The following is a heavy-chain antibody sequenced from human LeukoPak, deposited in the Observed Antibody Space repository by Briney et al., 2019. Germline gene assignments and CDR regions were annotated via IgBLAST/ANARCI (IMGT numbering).Heavy chain of an antibody. Sequence: ASVKVSCKASGYTFTNYGISWVRLAPGQGLEWMGWISAYSGNTNYAQNLQGRVTMTTDTSTSTAYMELRSLRSDDTAVYYCARVIANGGKPRGMDVWGQGTTVTVSS. J-gene: IGHJ6*02. D-gene: IGHD4-23*01. CDR2: ISAYSGNT. CDR1: GYTFTNYG. V-gene: IGHV1-18*01. CDR3: ARVIANGGKPRGMDV.